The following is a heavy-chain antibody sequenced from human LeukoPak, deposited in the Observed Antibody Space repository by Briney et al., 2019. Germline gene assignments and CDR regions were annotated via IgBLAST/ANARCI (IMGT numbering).Heavy chain of an antibody. Sequence: GSLRLSCAASGLIFSSYAMHWVRQAPGKGLEYVSAISSNGGSTYYANSVKGRFTISRDNSKNTLYLQMGSLRAEDMAVYYCARDKSLGYSSGWYFDYWGQGTLVTVSS. CDR1: GLIFSSYA. D-gene: IGHD6-19*01. J-gene: IGHJ4*02. CDR3: ARDKSLGYSSGWYFDY. CDR2: ISSNGGST. V-gene: IGHV3-64*01.